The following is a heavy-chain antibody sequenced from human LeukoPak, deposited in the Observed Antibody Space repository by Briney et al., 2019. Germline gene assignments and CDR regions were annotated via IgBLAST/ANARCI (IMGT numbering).Heavy chain of an antibody. V-gene: IGHV3-30*18. CDR1: GFTFSCCD. D-gene: IGHD3-22*01. CDR2: ISYDGSDK. Sequence: GRSLRLSCAASGFTFSCCDMHWVRQAPGKGLDLMALISYDGSDKYYADSVKGRFTISRDNSKKTLFLQMNSLRTEDTAVYFCEKGYDRVSNWGEGTLVTVSS. J-gene: IGHJ1*01. CDR3: EKGYDRVSN.